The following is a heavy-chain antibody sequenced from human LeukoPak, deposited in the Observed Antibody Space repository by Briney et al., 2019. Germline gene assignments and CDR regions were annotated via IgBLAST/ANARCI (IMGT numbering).Heavy chain of an antibody. D-gene: IGHD6-13*01. CDR2: ISGSGDST. CDR1: GFTFSNYA. Sequence: GGSLRLSCAASGFTFSNYAMSWVRQAPGKGLEWVSSISGSGDSTYYADSMKGRFTISRDSSKNTVCLQMSSLRAEDTAVYYCAKVDGSLASAGTPDYWGQGTLVTVSS. CDR3: AKVDGSLASAGTPDY. V-gene: IGHV3-23*01. J-gene: IGHJ4*02.